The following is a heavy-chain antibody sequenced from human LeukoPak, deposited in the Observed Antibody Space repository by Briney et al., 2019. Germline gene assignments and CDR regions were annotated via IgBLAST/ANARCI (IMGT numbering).Heavy chain of an antibody. V-gene: IGHV4-39*07. CDR2: IYCSGST. Sequence: SETLSLTCTVSGGSISSSSYYWGWIRQPPGKGLEWIGSIYCSGSTYYNPSLKSRVTISVDTSKNQFSLKLSSVTAADTAVYYCARDRMVRGVNFDLWGRGTLVTVSS. CDR1: GGSISSSSYY. CDR3: ARDRMVRGVNFDL. D-gene: IGHD3-10*01. J-gene: IGHJ2*01.